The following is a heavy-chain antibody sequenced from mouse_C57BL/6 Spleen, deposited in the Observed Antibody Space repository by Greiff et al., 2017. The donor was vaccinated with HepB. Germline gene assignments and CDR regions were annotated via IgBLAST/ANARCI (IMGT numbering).Heavy chain of an antibody. V-gene: IGHV1-81*01. D-gene: IGHD2-4*01. CDR3: ARLEDYTWFAY. CDR1: GYTFTSYG. J-gene: IGHJ3*01. Sequence: VQLQESGAELARPGASVKLSCKASGYTFTSYGISWVKQRTGQGLEWIGEIYPRSGNTYYNEKFKGKATLTADKSSSTAYMELRSLTSEDSAVYFCARLEDYTWFAYWGQGTLVTVSA. CDR2: IYPRSGNT.